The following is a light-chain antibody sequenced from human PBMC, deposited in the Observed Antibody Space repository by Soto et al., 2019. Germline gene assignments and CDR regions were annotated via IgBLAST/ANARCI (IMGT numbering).Light chain of an antibody. V-gene: IGLV1-44*01. CDR3: AAWDDSLNGPV. CDR2: GNN. CDR1: SSNIGTNT. J-gene: IGLJ2*01. Sequence: QLVLTQPPSASGTPGQRVTISCSGSSSNIGTNTVNWYQQLPGAAPKLLIHGNNQRPSGVPDRFSGSKSGTAASLAISGLQSEDEADYYCAAWDDSLNGPVFGGGTQLTVL.